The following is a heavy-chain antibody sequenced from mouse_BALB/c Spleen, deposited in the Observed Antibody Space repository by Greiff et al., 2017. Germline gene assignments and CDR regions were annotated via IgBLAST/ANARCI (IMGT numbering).Heavy chain of an antibody. CDR1: GFTFSDYY. J-gene: IGHJ3*01. CDR3: ARDRDYYGIAWFAY. V-gene: IGHV5-4*02. D-gene: IGHD1-1*01. Sequence: EVQLQESGGGLVKPGGSLKLSCAASGFTFSDYYMYWVRQTPEKRLEWVATISDGGSYTYYPDSVKGRFTISRDNAKNNLYLQMSSLKSEDTAMYYCARDRDYYGIAWFAYWGQGTLVTVSA. CDR2: ISDGGSYT.